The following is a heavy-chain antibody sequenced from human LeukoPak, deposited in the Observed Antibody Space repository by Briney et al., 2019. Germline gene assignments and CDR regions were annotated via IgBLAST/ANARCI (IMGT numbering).Heavy chain of an antibody. Sequence: PSETLSLTCTVSGRSISSYYWSWIRQPPGKGLEWIGYIYYSGCTNYNPSLKSRVTISVDTSKNQFSLKLSSVTAADTAVYYCARSHYYGWGSYYNPFDYWGQGTLVTVSS. CDR1: GRSISSYY. J-gene: IGHJ4*02. D-gene: IGHD3-10*01. CDR3: ARSHYYGWGSYYNPFDY. CDR2: IYYSGCT. V-gene: IGHV4-59*01.